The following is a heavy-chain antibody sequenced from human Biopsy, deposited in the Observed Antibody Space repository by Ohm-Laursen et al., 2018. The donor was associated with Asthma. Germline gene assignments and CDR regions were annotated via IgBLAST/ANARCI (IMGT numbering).Heavy chain of an antibody. Sequence: GSSVNVSCKTSGYTFNSAGITWVRQAPGQGLEWMGWISVYIGNTKVAQKLQARVTMITETSTSKAYMELRSLRSDDTAVYFCARAVDYSHYYGTDVWGQGTTVTVS. D-gene: IGHD3-10*01. CDR3: ARAVDYSHYYGTDV. V-gene: IGHV1-18*01. CDR1: GYTFNSAG. CDR2: ISVYIGNT. J-gene: IGHJ6*02.